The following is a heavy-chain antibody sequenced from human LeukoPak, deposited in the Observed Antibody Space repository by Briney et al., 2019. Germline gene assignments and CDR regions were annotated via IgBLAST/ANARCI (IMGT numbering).Heavy chain of an antibody. D-gene: IGHD3-16*02. Sequence: GASVKVSCKVSGYTLTELSMHWVRQAPGKGLEWMGGFDPEDGETIYAQKFQGRVTMTEDTSTDTAYMELSSLRSEDTAVYYCATEPSRRSYPQPFDYWGQGTLVTVSS. V-gene: IGHV1-24*01. CDR3: ATEPSRRSYPQPFDY. CDR2: FDPEDGET. CDR1: GYTLTELS. J-gene: IGHJ4*02.